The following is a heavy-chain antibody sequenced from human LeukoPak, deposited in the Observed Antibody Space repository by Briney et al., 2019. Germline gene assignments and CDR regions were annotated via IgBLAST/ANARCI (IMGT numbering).Heavy chain of an antibody. D-gene: IGHD1-26*01. CDR3: ARTQSGSYYMGYFDF. J-gene: IGHJ4*02. CDR2: FAYTGST. V-gene: IGHV4-59*01. Sequence: SETLSLTCTVSSGSISTDCWSWLRQPPGKGLELIGFFAYTGSTNYNPSFKSRLTISLDTSKNQFSLKLSSVTAADTAVYYCARTQSGSYYMGYFDFWGQGTLVTVSS. CDR1: SGSISTDC.